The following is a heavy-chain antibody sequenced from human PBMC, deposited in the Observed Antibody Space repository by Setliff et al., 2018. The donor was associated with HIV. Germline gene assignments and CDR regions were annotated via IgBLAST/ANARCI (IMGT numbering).Heavy chain of an antibody. J-gene: IGHJ6*02. V-gene: IGHV3-21*04. CDR1: GFTFSTYS. CDR2: ISSSSRSK. Sequence: PGGSLRLSCEASGFTFSTYSMNWVRQAPGKGLEWVSSISSSSRSKYYADSVKGRFTISRDNAKNSLYLQMNSLRAEDTALYYCARRGSSYYYYGMDVWGQGTTVTVS. CDR3: ARRGSSYYYYGMDV. D-gene: IGHD2-15*01.